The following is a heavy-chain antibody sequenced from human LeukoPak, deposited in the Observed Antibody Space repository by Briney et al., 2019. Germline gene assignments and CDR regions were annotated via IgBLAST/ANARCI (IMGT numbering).Heavy chain of an antibody. V-gene: IGHV1-2*02. CDR3: ARQGSGYSPTYYYYMDV. J-gene: IGHJ6*03. CDR1: GYTFTDYY. CDR2: INPHSGGT. Sequence: ASVKVSCKASGYTFTDYYMHWVRQAPGQGLEWMGWINPHSGGTDHAQKFQGRVTMTRDTSISTAYMELSRLRSDDTAVYYCARQGSGYSPTYYYYMDVWGKGTTVTISS. D-gene: IGHD5-18*01.